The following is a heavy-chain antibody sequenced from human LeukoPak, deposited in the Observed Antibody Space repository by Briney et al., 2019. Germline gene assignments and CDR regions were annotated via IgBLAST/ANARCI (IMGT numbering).Heavy chain of an antibody. CDR1: GFTSGDYA. V-gene: IGHV3-49*04. D-gene: IGHD1-26*01. CDR3: TRDRIGAIGRTHMDV. J-gene: IGHJ6*02. Sequence: GRSLRLSCTASGFTSGDYAMSWVRQAPGKGLEWVGFIRSKTHGGTTDYAASVKGRFSISRDDSKSIAYLQMSSLKTEDTAVYYCTRDRIGAIGRTHMDVWGQGTTVTVSS. CDR2: IRSKTHGGTT.